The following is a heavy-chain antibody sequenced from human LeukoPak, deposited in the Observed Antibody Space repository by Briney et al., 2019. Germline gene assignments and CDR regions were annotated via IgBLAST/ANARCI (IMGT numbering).Heavy chain of an antibody. J-gene: IGHJ3*02. Sequence: SETLSLTCTVSGGSISSYYWSWIRQPPGKGLEWIGYIYYSGSTNYNPSLKSRVTISVDTSKNQFSLKLSSVTAADTAVYYCARVTIGGRYSYVSSAFDIWGQGTMVTVSS. V-gene: IGHV4-59*01. D-gene: IGHD5-18*01. CDR1: GGSISSYY. CDR3: ARVTIGGRYSYVSSAFDI. CDR2: IYYSGST.